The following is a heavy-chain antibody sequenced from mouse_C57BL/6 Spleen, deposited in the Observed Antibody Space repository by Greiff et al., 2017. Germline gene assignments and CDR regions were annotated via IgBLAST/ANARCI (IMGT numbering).Heavy chain of an antibody. J-gene: IGHJ4*01. D-gene: IGHD1-1*01. CDR3: ASLLYYGSSPSYAMDY. V-gene: IGHV1-55*01. CDR1: GYTFTSYW. CDR2: IYPGSGST. Sequence: QVQLQQPGAELVKPGASVKMSCKASGYTFTSYWITWVKQRPGQGLEWIGDIYPGSGSTNYNEKFKSKATLTVDTSSSTAYMQLSSLTSEDSAVYYCASLLYYGSSPSYAMDYWGQGTSVTVSS.